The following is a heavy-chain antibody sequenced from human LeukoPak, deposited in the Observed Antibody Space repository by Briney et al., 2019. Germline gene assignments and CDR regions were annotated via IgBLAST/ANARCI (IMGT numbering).Heavy chain of an antibody. CDR1: GFTFSSYA. CDR3: AKGGHDYVWGSYRYYFDY. J-gene: IGHJ4*02. D-gene: IGHD3-16*02. CDR2: ISGSGGST. V-gene: IGHV3-23*01. Sequence: GGSLRLSCAASGFTFSSYAMSWARQAPGKGLEWVSAISGSGGSTYYADSVKGRFTISRDNSKNTLYLQMNSLRAEDTAVYYCAKGGHDYVWGSYRYYFDYWGQGTLVTVSS.